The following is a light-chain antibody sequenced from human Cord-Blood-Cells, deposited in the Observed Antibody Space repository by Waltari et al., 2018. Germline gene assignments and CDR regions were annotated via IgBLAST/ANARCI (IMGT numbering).Light chain of an antibody. CDR3: QQYGSSPPVFT. J-gene: IGKJ3*01. CDR2: GAS. CDR1: QSVSSSY. Sequence: ESVLTQSPGTLSFYPGERATLSCRASQSVSSSYLAWYQQKPGQAPRLLIYGASSRATGIPDRFSGSGSGTDFTLTISRLEPEDFAVYYCQQYGSSPPVFTFGPGTKVDIK. V-gene: IGKV3-20*01.